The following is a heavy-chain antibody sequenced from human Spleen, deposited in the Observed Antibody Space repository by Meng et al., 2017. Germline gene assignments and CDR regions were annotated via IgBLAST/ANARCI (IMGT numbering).Heavy chain of an antibody. J-gene: IGHJ4*02. CDR1: VGSISSGGYY. CDR2: IYYSGST. Sequence: QVRLQESGPGPVKPSQTLSLTCTVSVGSISSGGYYWSWIRQHPGKGLEWIGYIYYSGSTYYNPSLKSRVTISVDKSKNQFSLKLSSVTAADTAVYYCASSSWLYYFDYWGQGTLVTVSS. V-gene: IGHV4-31*03. D-gene: IGHD6-13*01. CDR3: ASSSWLYYFDY.